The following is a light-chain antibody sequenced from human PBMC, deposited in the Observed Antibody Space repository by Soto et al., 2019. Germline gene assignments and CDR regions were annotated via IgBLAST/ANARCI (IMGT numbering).Light chain of an antibody. J-gene: IGLJ2*01. CDR3: AAWDDSLSGPV. Sequence: HSVLTQPPSASGTPGQRVTISCSGSSSNIGSNYVYWYQQLPGTAPKLLIYRNNQRPSGVPDRFSLSKSGTSASLAISGLRSEDEADYYCAAWDDSLSGPVFGGGTKLTVL. V-gene: IGLV1-47*01. CDR2: RNN. CDR1: SSNIGSNY.